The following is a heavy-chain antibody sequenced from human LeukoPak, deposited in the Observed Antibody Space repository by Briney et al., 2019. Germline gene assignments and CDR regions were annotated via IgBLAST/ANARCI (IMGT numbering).Heavy chain of an antibody. D-gene: IGHD3-10*01. J-gene: IGHJ4*02. CDR2: IRYDGSNK. CDR1: GFTFSSHG. V-gene: IGHV3-30*02. CDR3: ARDFGSGTYYNFDY. Sequence: GGSLRLSCVASGFTFSSHGMHWVRQAPGKGLEWVAFIRYDGSNKYYADSVKGRFTISRDNSKNTLYLQMNSLRAEDTAVYYCARDFGSGTYYNFDYWGQGTLVTVSS.